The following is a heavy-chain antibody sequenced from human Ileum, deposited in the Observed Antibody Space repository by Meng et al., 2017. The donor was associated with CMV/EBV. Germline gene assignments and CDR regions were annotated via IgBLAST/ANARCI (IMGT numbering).Heavy chain of an antibody. CDR2: MYNGGNP. J-gene: IGHJ5*02. Sequence: SETLSLTCTVSGVSISTYYWNWIRQPPGKGLEWIGYMYNGGNPNYNPSLKSRVTISIDTSKTQVSLKLNSVTAADTAVYFCAREGQDVGKGFGPWGQGTLVTVSS. CDR3: AREGQDVGKGFGP. CDR1: GVSISTYY. D-gene: IGHD2-15*01. V-gene: IGHV4-59*01.